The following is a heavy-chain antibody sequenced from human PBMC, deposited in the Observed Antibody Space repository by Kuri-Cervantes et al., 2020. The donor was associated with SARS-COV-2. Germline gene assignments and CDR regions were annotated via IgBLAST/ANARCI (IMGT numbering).Heavy chain of an antibody. CDR3: VKDGRNFDSWSGYHEGYYMDV. J-gene: IGHJ6*03. Sequence: GESLKISCAASGFTFSSYSMNWVRQAPGKGLEWVSSISSSSSYIYYADSVKGRFTISRDNSKNTLDLQINSLSGEDTAVYYCVKDGRNFDSWSGYHEGYYMDVWGKGTTVTVSS. CDR1: GFTFSSYS. CDR2: ISSSSSYI. V-gene: IGHV3-21*04. D-gene: IGHD3-3*01.